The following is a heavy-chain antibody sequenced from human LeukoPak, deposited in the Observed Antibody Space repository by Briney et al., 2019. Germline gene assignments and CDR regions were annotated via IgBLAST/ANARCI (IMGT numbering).Heavy chain of an antibody. Sequence: SETLSLTCTVSGGSISSGGYYWSWIRQRPGKGLEWIGYIYYSGSTYYNPSLKSRVTISVDTSKNQFSLKLSSVTAADTAVYYCASSFTTAFGHFDYWGQGTLVTVSS. CDR1: GGSISSGGYY. D-gene: IGHD3-22*01. J-gene: IGHJ4*02. CDR3: ASSFTTAFGHFDY. CDR2: IYYSGST. V-gene: IGHV4-31*03.